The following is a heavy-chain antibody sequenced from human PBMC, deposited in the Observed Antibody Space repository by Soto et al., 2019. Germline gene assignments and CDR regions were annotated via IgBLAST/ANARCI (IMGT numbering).Heavy chain of an antibody. CDR3: TKDYYSSSGYTPFDY. CDR1: GFIFDDYA. V-gene: IGHV3-9*01. D-gene: IGHD3-22*01. J-gene: IGHJ4*02. CDR2: ISWNSGSI. Sequence: SLRLSCIASGFIFDDYAMHWVRQAPGKGLEWVSGISWNSGSIGYADSVKGRFTISRDNAKNSLYLQMNSLRPEDTAFYYCTKDYYSSSGYTPFDYWGQGTLVTVSS.